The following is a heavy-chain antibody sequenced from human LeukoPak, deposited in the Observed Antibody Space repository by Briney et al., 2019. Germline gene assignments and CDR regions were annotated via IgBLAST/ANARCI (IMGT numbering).Heavy chain of an antibody. D-gene: IGHD6-13*01. CDR2: ISGSGGST. J-gene: IGHJ4*02. CDR3: AKLRSSSLPFDYFDY. CDR1: GFTFSSYA. V-gene: IGHV3-23*01. Sequence: GRSLRLSCAASGFTFSSYAMSWVRQAPGKGLEWVSAISGSGGSTYYADSVKGRFTISRDNSKNTLYLQMNSLRAEDTAVYYCAKLRSSSLPFDYFDYWGQGTLVTVSS.